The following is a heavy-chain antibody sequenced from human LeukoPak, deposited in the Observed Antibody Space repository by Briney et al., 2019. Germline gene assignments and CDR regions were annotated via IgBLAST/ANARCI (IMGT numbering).Heavy chain of an antibody. CDR2: IFYNDNK. D-gene: IGHD2-15*01. CDR3: AHSAYSGGPTPFDS. V-gene: IGHV2-5*01. J-gene: IGHJ4*02. Sequence: SGPTLVKPTQTLTLTCTLSGFSLSTSGEGVGWIRQPPGKALEWLALIFYNDNKYYSPSLESRLAITRDTSKNRVVLTVTDVDPVDAATYYCAHSAYSGGPTPFDSWGPGTLVTVSS. CDR1: GFSLSTSGEG.